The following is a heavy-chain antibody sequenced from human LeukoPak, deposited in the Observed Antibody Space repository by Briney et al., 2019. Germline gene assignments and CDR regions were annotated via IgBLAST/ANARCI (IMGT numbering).Heavy chain of an antibody. CDR1: GGSFSGYY. CDR2: INHSGST. CDR3: ARDTGSTSPYGMDV. D-gene: IGHD2-2*01. V-gene: IGHV4-34*01. Sequence: PSETLSLTCAVYGGSFSGYYWSWIRQPPGKGLEWIGEINHSGSTNYNPSLKSRVTISVDTSKNQFPLKLSSVTAADTAVYYCARDTGSTSPYGMDVWGQGTTVTVSS. J-gene: IGHJ6*02.